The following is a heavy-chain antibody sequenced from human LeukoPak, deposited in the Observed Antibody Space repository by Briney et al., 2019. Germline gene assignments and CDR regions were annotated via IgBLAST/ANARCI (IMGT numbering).Heavy chain of an antibody. J-gene: IGHJ4*02. CDR3: ARVFGDYAY. CDR1: YW. D-gene: IGHD3-10*02. CDR2: IYPGDSDT. V-gene: IGHV5-51*01. Sequence: YWSWIRQPPGKGLEWMGIIYPGDSDTRYSPSFQGQVTISADRSISTAYLQWSSLKASDTAMYYCARVFGDYAYWGQGTLVTVSS.